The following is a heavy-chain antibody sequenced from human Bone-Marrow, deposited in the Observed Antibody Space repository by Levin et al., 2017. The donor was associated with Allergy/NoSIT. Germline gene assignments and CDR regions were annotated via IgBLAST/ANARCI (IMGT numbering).Heavy chain of an antibody. CDR3: ARNGVGTAAGTP. V-gene: IGHV3-66*01. CDR1: GFSGSRDY. CDR2: IYSGGDT. D-gene: IGHD6-13*01. J-gene: IGHJ4*02. Sequence: GESLKISCAASGFSGSRDYMSWVRQAPGKGLEWVSLIYSGGDTQYADSVKGRFTISRDNSRNTLYLQMNSLRGDDTAVYYCARNGVGTAAGTPWGQGTLVTVSS.